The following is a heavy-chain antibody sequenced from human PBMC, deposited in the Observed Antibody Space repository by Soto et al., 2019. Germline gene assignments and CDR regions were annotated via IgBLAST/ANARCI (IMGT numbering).Heavy chain of an antibody. V-gene: IGHV4-59*01. J-gene: IGHJ4*02. Sequence: QVQLQESGPGLVKPSETLSLTCTVSGGSISSYYWSWIRQPPGKGLEWIGYIYYSGSTNYNPSLKSRVTISVDTSKNQFSLKLSSVTAADTAVYYCARGNWYSDYWGQGTLVTVSS. CDR3: ARGNWYSDY. D-gene: IGHD1-1*01. CDR2: IYYSGST. CDR1: GGSISSYY.